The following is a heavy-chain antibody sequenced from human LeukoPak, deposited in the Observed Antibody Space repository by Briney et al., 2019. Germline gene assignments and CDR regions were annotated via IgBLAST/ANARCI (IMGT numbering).Heavy chain of an antibody. CDR3: ARGNRLYSSGWYRNVYYFDY. CDR2: INHSGST. D-gene: IGHD6-19*01. V-gene: IGHV4-34*01. J-gene: IGHJ4*02. CDR1: GGSFSGYY. Sequence: SETLSLTCAVYGGSFSGYYWSWIRQPPGKGLEWIGEINHSGSTNYNPSLKSRATISVDTSKNQFSLKLSSVTAADTAVYYCARGNRLYSSGWYRNVYYFDYWGQGTLVTVSS.